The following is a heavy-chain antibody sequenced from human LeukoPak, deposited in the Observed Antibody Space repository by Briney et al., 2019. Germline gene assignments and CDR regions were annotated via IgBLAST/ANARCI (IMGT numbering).Heavy chain of an antibody. CDR1: GGSTSSSSYY. CDR3: AREVLSRVGYFDY. Sequence: SETLSLTCTVSGGSTSSSSYYWGWIRQPPGKGLEWIGSIYYSGSTYYNPSLKSRVTISVDTSKNQFSLKLSSVTAADTAVYYCAREVLSRVGYFDYWGQGTLVTVSS. D-gene: IGHD1-26*01. V-gene: IGHV4-39*07. CDR2: IYYSGST. J-gene: IGHJ4*02.